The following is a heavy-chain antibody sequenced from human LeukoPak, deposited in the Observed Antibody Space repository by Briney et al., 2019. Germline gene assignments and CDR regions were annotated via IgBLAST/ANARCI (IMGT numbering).Heavy chain of an antibody. J-gene: IGHJ6*02. CDR2: ISAYNGNT. Sequence: ASVKVSCKASGYTFTSYGISWVRQAPGQGLEWMGWISAYNGNTDYAQKLQGRVTMTTDTSTSTAYMELRSLRSDDTAVYYCARDQIMDQLLYGDYYYGMDVWGQGTTVTVSS. CDR3: ARDQIMDQLLYGDYYYGMDV. V-gene: IGHV1-18*01. D-gene: IGHD2-2*02. CDR1: GYTFTSYG.